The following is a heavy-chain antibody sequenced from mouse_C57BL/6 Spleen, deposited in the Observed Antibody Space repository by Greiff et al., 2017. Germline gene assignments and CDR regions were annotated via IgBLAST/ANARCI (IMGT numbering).Heavy chain of an antibody. J-gene: IGHJ3*01. CDR2: IDPSDSYT. CDR3: ALYYGNSLGAY. V-gene: IGHV1-69*01. Sequence: QVQLQQPGAELVMPGASVKLSCKASGYTFTSYWMHWVKQRPGQGLEWIGEIDPSDSYTNYNQKFKGKSTLTVDKSSSTAYMQLSSLTSEDSAVYYCALYYGNSLGAYWGQGTLVTVSA. CDR1: GYTFTSYW. D-gene: IGHD2-1*01.